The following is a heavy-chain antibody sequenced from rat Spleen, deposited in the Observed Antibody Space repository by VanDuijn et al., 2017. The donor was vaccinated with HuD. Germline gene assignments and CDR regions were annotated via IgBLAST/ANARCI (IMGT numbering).Heavy chain of an antibody. J-gene: IGHJ2*01. CDR1: GYSITSSCK. CDR2: INSAGST. CDR3: ARCLYSSYFDY. Sequence: EVQLQESGPGLVKPSQSLFLTCSVTGYSITSSCKWNWIRKFPGNKLEWMGYINSAGSTNYNPSLKSRISITRDTSKNQFFLQVNSVTTEDTATYYCARCLYSSYFDYWGQGVMVTVSS. V-gene: IGHV3-3*01. D-gene: IGHD1-2*01.